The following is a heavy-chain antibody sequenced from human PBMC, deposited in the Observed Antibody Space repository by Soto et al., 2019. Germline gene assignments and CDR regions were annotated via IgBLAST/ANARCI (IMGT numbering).Heavy chain of an antibody. CDR2: IYYSGST. V-gene: IGHV4-39*01. CDR3: ARRFPTTVTTYAFDI. CDR1: GGSISSSSYY. D-gene: IGHD4-17*01. Sequence: SETLSLTCTVSGGSISSSSYYWGWIRQPPGKGLEWIGSIYYSGSTYYNPSLKSRVTISVDTSKNQFSLKLSSVTAADTAVYYCARRFPTTVTTYAFDIWGQGTMVTVSS. J-gene: IGHJ3*02.